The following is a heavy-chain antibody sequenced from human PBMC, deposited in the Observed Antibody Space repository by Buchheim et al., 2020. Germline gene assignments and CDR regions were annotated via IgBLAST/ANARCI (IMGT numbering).Heavy chain of an antibody. J-gene: IGHJ4*02. CDR1: GFTFSDVW. CDR3: ITGVVGAPYTFF. CDR2: IKSKTAGETT. D-gene: IGHD2-15*01. V-gene: IGHV3-15*01. Sequence: EVQLVESGGGLVKPGGCLRLSCAASGFTFSDVWMSWVRQAPGKGLEWVGRIKSKTAGETTDYAEPVKGRFNISRDDSKNTLYLQMSSLKTEDTAVYFCITGVVGAPYTFFWGQGTL.